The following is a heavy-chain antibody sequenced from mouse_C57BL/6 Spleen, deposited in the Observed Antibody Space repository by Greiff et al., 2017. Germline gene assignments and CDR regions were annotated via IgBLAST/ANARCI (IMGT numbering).Heavy chain of an antibody. D-gene: IGHD1-1*01. CDR3: ARSGCITTVVATNSYAMDY. V-gene: IGHV1-75*01. CDR1: GYTFTDYY. Sequence: QVQLQQSGPELVKPGASVKISCKASGYTFTDYYINWVKQRPGQGLEWIGWIFPGSGSTYYNEKFKGKATLTVDQSSSTAYMLLRSLTSEDSAVXFCARSGCITTVVATNSYAMDYWGQGTSVTVSS. J-gene: IGHJ4*01. CDR2: IFPGSGST.